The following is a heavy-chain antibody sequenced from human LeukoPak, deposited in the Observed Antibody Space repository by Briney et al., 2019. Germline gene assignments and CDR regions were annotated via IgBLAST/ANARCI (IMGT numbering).Heavy chain of an antibody. J-gene: IGHJ6*03. V-gene: IGHV4-38-2*01. Sequence: SETLSLTCAVSGYSIRSGYYWGWFRQPPGKGLEWIGCIFHSGSIYYNPSLKSRVSMSVDTSKNQFSLKLTSVTAADTAMYYCARQGGSNSPDYCYYMDVWGKGTRVTVSS. D-gene: IGHD1-26*01. CDR2: IFHSGSI. CDR3: ARQGGSNSPDYCYYMDV. CDR1: GYSIRSGYY.